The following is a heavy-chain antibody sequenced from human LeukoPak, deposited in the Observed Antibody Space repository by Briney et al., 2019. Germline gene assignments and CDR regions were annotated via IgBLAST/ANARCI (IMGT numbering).Heavy chain of an antibody. CDR3: ARVPVVQAVAGTRGGLVDY. J-gene: IGHJ4*02. D-gene: IGHD6-19*01. V-gene: IGHV3-48*04. CDR1: GFTFSSYS. CDR2: ISSSSSTI. Sequence: GGSLRLSCAASGFTFSSYSMNWVRQAPGKGLEWVSYISSSSSTIYYADSVKGRFTISRDNAKNSLYLQMNSLRAEDTAVYYCARVPVVQAVAGTRGGLVDYWGQGTLVTVSS.